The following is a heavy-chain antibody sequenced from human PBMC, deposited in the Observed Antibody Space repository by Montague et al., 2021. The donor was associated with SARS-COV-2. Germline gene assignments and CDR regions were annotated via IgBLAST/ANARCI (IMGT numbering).Heavy chain of an antibody. CDR1: GFTVSSNY. D-gene: IGHD5-18*01. Sequence: SLRLSCAASGFTVSSNYMSWVRQAPGKGLEWVSVIYSGGSTYYXXXVXXXFTXSRDNSKNTLYLQMNSLRAEDTAVYYCAREQRIQLWSGFYYGMDVWGQGTTVTVSS. CDR2: IYSGGST. J-gene: IGHJ6*02. V-gene: IGHV3-66*02. CDR3: AREQRIQLWSGFYYGMDV.